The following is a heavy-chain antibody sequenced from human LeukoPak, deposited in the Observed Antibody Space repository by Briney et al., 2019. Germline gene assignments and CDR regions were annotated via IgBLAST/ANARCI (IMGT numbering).Heavy chain of an antibody. V-gene: IGHV3-23*01. CDR1: GFTFSTYA. Sequence: PGGSLRLSCAASGFTFSTYAMSWVRQAPGKGLEWVSAISNSGSSTYYADSVRGRFTISRDNSKNTLYLQMNSLRAEDTAVYYCAKAAAGSCYFDYWGQGTLVTVSS. CDR3: AKAAAGSCYFDY. CDR2: ISNSGSST. J-gene: IGHJ4*02. D-gene: IGHD6-13*01.